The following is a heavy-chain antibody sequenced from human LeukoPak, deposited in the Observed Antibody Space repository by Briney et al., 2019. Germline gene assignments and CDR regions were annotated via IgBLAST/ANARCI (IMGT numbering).Heavy chain of an antibody. CDR3: ARAMASRWYYFDY. D-gene: IGHD2-15*01. J-gene: IGHJ4*02. V-gene: IGHV3-53*01. Sequence: GGSLRLSCAASVFTVSSNSMSWVRQAPGKGLEWVSLIYSGSSTNYADSVRGRFTISRDNSENTLYLQMNGLSAEDTAVYYCARAMASRWYYFDYWGQGTLVTVSS. CDR2: IYSGSST. CDR1: VFTVSSNS.